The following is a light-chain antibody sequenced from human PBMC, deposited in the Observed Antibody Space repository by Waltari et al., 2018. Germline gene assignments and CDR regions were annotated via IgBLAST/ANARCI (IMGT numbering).Light chain of an antibody. V-gene: IGKV1-12*01. Sequence: DIQMTQSPSSVSASVGDRFTITCRASQGLGTWLAWYQQKPGKAPKVLIYGASTLLTGVPSRFSGSGSGTEFTLTITGLQPEDFATYFCQQGNSFPPTFGQGTRVEV. CDR2: GAS. J-gene: IGKJ1*01. CDR3: QQGNSFPPT. CDR1: QGLGTW.